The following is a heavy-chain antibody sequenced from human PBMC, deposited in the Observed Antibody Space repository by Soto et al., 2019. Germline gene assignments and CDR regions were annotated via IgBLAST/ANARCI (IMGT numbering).Heavy chain of an antibody. CDR2: ISSSSSTI. Sequence: GGSLRLSCAASGFTFSSYSMNWVRQAPGKGLEWVSYISSSSSTIYYADSVKGQFTISRDNAKNSLYLQMNSLRAEDTAVYYCARVANTVTTLHDAFDIWGQGTMVTVSS. V-gene: IGHV3-48*01. D-gene: IGHD4-17*01. CDR1: GFTFSSYS. CDR3: ARVANTVTTLHDAFDI. J-gene: IGHJ3*02.